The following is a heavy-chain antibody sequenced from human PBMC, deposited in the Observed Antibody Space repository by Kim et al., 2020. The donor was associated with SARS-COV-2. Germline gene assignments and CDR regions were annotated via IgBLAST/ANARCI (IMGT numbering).Heavy chain of an antibody. CDR3: AREGAGGSYSVDI. J-gene: IGHJ3*02. D-gene: IGHD1-26*01. V-gene: IGHV3-30*01. Sequence: YADSVKGRFTISRDNSKNTLYLQMNSLRAEDTAVYYCAREGAGGSYSVDIWGQGTMVTVSS.